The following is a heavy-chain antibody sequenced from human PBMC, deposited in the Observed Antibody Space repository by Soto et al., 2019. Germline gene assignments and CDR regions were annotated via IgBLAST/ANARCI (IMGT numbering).Heavy chain of an antibody. CDR3: ARGIFQKVVNFDY. Sequence: PSVQVSFKASGYTFTSYDINWVRQATGQGLEWMGWMNPNSGNTGYAQKFQGRVTMTRNTSISTAYMELSSLRSEDTAVYYCARGIFQKVVNFDYWGQGTLVTVSS. V-gene: IGHV1-8*01. CDR1: GYTFTSYD. D-gene: IGHD3-22*01. J-gene: IGHJ4*02. CDR2: MNPNSGNT.